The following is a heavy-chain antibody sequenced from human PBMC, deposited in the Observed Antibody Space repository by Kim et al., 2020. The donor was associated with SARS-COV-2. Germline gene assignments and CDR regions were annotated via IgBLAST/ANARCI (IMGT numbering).Heavy chain of an antibody. CDR2: IYGDSGST. CDR1: GFTFSGYG. J-gene: IGHJ4*02. D-gene: IGHD1-1*01. CDR3: AIIRTNWNEFY. Sequence: GGSLRLSCAASGFTFSGYGLTWVRQAPGKGLEWVSFIYGDSGSTFYADSVKGRFTISRDNSKNTLYLQMNSLRAEDTAVYYCAIIRTNWNEFYWGRGTLVTVSS. V-gene: IGHV3-23*03.